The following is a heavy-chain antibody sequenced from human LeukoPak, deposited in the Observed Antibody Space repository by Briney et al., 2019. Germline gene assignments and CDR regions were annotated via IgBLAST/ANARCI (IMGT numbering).Heavy chain of an antibody. CDR2: INPSGGST. D-gene: IGHD3-10*01. Sequence: ASVKVSCKASGYTFTSYYMHWVRQAPGQGLEWMGIINPSGGSTSYAQKFQGRVTMTRDTSTSTVYMELSSLRSEDTAVYYCATGLWFGKYLDVWGKGTTVTMSS. CDR3: ATGLWFGKYLDV. CDR1: GYTFTSYY. V-gene: IGHV1-46*01. J-gene: IGHJ6*04.